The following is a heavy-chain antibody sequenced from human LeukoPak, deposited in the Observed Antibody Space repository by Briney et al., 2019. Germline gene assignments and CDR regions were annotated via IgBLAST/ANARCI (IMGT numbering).Heavy chain of an antibody. CDR3: ARDIREVGATHYFDY. V-gene: IGHV4-59*01. CDR2: IHYSGST. CDR1: GFSITSYY. Sequence: SETLSLTCTVSGFSITSYYWSWIRQPPGKGLEWIGLIHYSGSTTYNPSLKSRVTMSVDTSKNQFSLQLRSVTAAETALYYCARDIREVGATHYFDYWGQGTLVTVTS. J-gene: IGHJ4*02. D-gene: IGHD1-26*01.